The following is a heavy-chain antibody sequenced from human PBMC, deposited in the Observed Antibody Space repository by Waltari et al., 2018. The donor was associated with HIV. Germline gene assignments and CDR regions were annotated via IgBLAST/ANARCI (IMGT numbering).Heavy chain of an antibody. CDR1: GLTVRTNY. V-gene: IGHV3-66*02. CDR2: IYSGGST. Sequence: EVQLVESGGGLVQPGGSLRISCAPSGLTVRTNYISSLRQAPRKGVEWVSVIYSGGSTYYADSVKGRFTITRDNSKNTLYLQMHSLRAEDTAVYYCARGTSSGSYRDAFDIWGQGTMVTVSS. D-gene: IGHD1-26*01. CDR3: ARGTSSGSYRDAFDI. J-gene: IGHJ3*02.